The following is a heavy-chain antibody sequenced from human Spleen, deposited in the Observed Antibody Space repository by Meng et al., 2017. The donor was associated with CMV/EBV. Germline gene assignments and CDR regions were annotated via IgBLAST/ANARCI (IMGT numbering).Heavy chain of an antibody. J-gene: IGHJ4*02. D-gene: IGHD3-9*01. CDR3: ARDRRLDWNVFFY. Sequence: ASVKVSCKASGYTFTDYYIHWLRQAPGQGLEWMGWINPNSGGTISAQKFQGRVTMTRDTSISTAYMQLSRLSSDDTAVYYCARDRRLDWNVFFYWGQGTLVTVSS. V-gene: IGHV1-2*02. CDR1: GYTFTDYY. CDR2: INPNSGGT.